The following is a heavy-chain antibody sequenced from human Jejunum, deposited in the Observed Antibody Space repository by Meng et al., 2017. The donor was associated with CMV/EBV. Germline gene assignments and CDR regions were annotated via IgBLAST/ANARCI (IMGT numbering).Heavy chain of an antibody. CDR1: GDSMSGYY. CDR3: ARKGLDGWDYFDY. V-gene: IGHV4-59*01. D-gene: IGHD3-10*01. Sequence: HVQLQEPGPGLVRPSVTLSLTCSVSGDSMSGYYWSWIRQSPGKRLEWIGYIYFIGDIKYNPSLKSRVAISPDTSKNQFSLRLTSVTAADTAVYYCARKGLDGWDYFDYWGQGILVTVSS. J-gene: IGHJ4*02. CDR2: IYFIGDI.